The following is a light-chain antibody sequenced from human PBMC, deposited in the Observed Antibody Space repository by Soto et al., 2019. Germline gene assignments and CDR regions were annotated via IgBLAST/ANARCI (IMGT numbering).Light chain of an antibody. V-gene: IGKV3-15*01. CDR1: QSVSSK. J-gene: IGKJ5*01. Sequence: EIVMTQSPGTLSVSPGERATLSCRASQSVSSKLAWYQQRPGQAPRLLIYSASTRATGVPARFSGTGSETDFTLTISGLQSEDSAVYFCQQYNNWPFSFGQGTRLEIK. CDR3: QQYNNWPFS. CDR2: SAS.